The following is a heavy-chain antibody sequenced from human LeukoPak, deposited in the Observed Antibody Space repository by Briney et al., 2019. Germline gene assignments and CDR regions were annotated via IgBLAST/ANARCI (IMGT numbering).Heavy chain of an antibody. Sequence: GGSLRLSCAASGFTFSSYWMSWVRQAPGKGLEWVANIKQDGSEKYYVDSVKGRFTISRDNAKNSLYLQMNSLRAEDTAVYYCARVSPNTVTTLQYXDYWXQXTLXTVSX. CDR2: IKQDGSEK. CDR3: ARVSPNTVTTLQYXDY. CDR1: GFTFSSYW. J-gene: IGHJ4*02. D-gene: IGHD4-17*01. V-gene: IGHV3-7*01.